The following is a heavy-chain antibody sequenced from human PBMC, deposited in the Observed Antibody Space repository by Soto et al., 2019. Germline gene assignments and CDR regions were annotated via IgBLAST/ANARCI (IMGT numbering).Heavy chain of an antibody. V-gene: IGHV1-18*01. CDR1: GYSFTAYG. Sequence: GAAVKFSCKTSGYSFTAYGIIWVRQAPGQGLEWMGWISCYNGKTKYAQKVQGRVTMTTDTSTSTAYMEVRSLRSDDTAIYYCARDAPPPELRFLEWHNYDYNGMDVWGQGTTVTVSS. CDR3: ARDAPPPELRFLEWHNYDYNGMDV. D-gene: IGHD3-3*01. J-gene: IGHJ6*02. CDR2: ISCYNGKT.